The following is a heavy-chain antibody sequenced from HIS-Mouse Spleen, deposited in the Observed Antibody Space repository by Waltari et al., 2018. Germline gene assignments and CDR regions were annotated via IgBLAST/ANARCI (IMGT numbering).Heavy chain of an antibody. CDR1: GFTFSSYG. D-gene: IGHD1-26*01. V-gene: IGHV3-30*03. Sequence: QVQLVESGGGVVQPGRSLRLSCAASGFTFSSYGMHWVRQAPGKGLEWVAGISYDGSNKYYADSVKGRFTISRDNSKNTLYLQMNSLRAEDTAVYYCVVSGSWGQGTMVTVSS. CDR3: VVSGS. J-gene: IGHJ3*01. CDR2: ISYDGSNK.